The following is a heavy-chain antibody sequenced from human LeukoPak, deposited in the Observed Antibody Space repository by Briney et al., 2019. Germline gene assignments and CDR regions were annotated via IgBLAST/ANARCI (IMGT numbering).Heavy chain of an antibody. Sequence: ASVKVSCKTSGYTFTSYYISWVRQAPGQGLEWMGWINPNSGGTNYAQKFQGRVTMTRDTSISTAYMELSRLRSDDTAVYYCARSGIAVAPPFHYWGQGTLVTVSS. J-gene: IGHJ4*02. CDR2: INPNSGGT. V-gene: IGHV1-2*02. CDR1: GYTFTSYY. D-gene: IGHD6-19*01. CDR3: ARSGIAVAPPFHY.